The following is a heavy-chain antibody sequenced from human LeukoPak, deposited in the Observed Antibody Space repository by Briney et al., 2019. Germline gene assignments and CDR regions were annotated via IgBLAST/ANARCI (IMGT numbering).Heavy chain of an antibody. CDR2: INPSGGST. V-gene: IGHV1-46*01. CDR1: GYTFTSYY. J-gene: IGHJ6*02. Sequence: ASVKVSCKASGYTFTSYYTHWVRQAPGQGLEWMGLINPSGGSTRYAQKFQGRVTMTRDTSTSTVYMELSSLRSEDTAVYYCARRREYDSSGYYTSFGMDVWGQGTTVTVSS. CDR3: ARRREYDSSGYYTSFGMDV. D-gene: IGHD3-22*01.